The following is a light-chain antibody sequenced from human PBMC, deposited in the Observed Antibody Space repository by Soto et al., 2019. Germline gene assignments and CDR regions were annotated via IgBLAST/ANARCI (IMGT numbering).Light chain of an antibody. Sequence: EIVLTQSPGTLSLSPGERATLSCRASQSVSSNLAWYQQKPGQAPRLLIYGASTRATGIPARFSGSGSGTEFTLTISSLQSEDFAVYYCQQYGGFPITFGQGTRLEIK. CDR3: QQYGGFPIT. V-gene: IGKV3-15*01. J-gene: IGKJ5*01. CDR2: GAS. CDR1: QSVSSN.